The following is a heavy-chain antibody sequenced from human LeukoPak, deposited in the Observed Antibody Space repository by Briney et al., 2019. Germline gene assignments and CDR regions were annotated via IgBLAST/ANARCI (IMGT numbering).Heavy chain of an antibody. J-gene: IGHJ4*02. CDR3: ARVATLWRRNIVVVTAKGPFDY. D-gene: IGHD2-21*02. CDR1: GGSFSGYY. V-gene: IGHV4-34*01. Sequence: SETLPLTCAVYGGSFSGYYWSWIRQPPGKGLEWIGEINHSGSTNYNPSLKSRVTISVDTSKNQFSLKLSSVTAADTAVYYCARVATLWRRNIVVVTAKGPFDYWGQGTLVTVSS. CDR2: INHSGST.